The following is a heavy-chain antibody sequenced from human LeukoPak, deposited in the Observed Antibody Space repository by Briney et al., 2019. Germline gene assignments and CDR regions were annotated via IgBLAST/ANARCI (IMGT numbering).Heavy chain of an antibody. CDR3: ARGRWKYNWFDP. CDR2: INPNSGGT. Sequence: ASVKVSCKASGYTLTGYYMHWVRQAPGQGLEWMGWINPNSGGTNYAQKFQGRVTMTRDTSISTAYMELSRLRSDDTAVYYCARGRWKYNWFDPWGQGTLVTVSS. CDR1: GYTLTGYY. D-gene: IGHD1-1*01. J-gene: IGHJ5*02. V-gene: IGHV1-2*02.